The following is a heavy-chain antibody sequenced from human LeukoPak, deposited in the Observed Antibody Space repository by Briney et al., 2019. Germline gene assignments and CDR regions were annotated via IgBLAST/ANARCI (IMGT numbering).Heavy chain of an antibody. CDR2: INWNGGGT. J-gene: IGHJ4*02. Sequence: GGSLRLSCAASGFTFDDYGMSWVRQAPGKGLEWVSGINWNGGGTGYADSVKGRFTISRDNAKNSLYLQKNSLRAEDTAVYYCAKNLLPHTVAYFDYWGQGTLVTVSS. V-gene: IGHV3-20*04. CDR3: AKNLLPHTVAYFDY. CDR1: GFTFDDYG. D-gene: IGHD4-23*01.